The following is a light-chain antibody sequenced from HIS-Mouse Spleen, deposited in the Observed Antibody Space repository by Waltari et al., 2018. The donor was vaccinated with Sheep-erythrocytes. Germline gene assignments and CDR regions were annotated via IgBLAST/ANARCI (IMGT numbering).Light chain of an antibody. CDR1: ALPKKY. Sequence: SYELTQPPSVSVSPGQTARIPCPGDALPKKYAYWYQQKSGQAPVLVIYEDSKRPSGIPERFSGSSSGTMATLTISGAQVEDEADYYCYSTDSSGNHSVFGGGTKLTVL. J-gene: IGLJ2*01. CDR2: EDS. CDR3: YSTDSSGNHSV. V-gene: IGLV3-10*01.